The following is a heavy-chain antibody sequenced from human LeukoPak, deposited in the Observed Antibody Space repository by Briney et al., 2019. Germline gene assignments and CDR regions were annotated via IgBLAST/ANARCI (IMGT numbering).Heavy chain of an antibody. CDR2: VRFDANDK. J-gene: IGHJ4*02. D-gene: IGHD4-11*01. CDR1: GFIFSNYG. V-gene: IGHV3-30*02. CDR3: VKDGDHSNGAFDY. Sequence: PGGSLRLSCAASGFIFSNYGMHWVRQAPGKGLEWVAFVRFDANDKSYTDSVKGRFTISRDNSQNTLYLQMNSLRAEDTAVYYCVKDGDHSNGAFDYWGQGTLVAVSS.